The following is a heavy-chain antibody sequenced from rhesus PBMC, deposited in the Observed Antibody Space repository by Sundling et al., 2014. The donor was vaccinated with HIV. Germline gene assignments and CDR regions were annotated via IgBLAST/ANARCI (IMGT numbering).Heavy chain of an antibody. D-gene: IGHD1-1*01. Sequence: QVQLQESGPGLVKPSETLSLTCAVSGGSISDTYYWTWIRQSPGKGLEWIGYIYSSGDSTHYNPSLKSRVTISIDTSKNQSSLKLNSVTAADTAIYYCAKSVAGTSGYFDFLGPGSPGHRLL. J-gene: IGHJ4*01. V-gene: IGHV4-106*01. CDR2: IYSSGDST. CDR3: AKSVAGTSGYFDF. CDR1: GGSISDTYY.